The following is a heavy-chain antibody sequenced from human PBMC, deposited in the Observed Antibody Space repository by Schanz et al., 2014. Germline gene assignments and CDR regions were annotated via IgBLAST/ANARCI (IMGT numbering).Heavy chain of an antibody. Sequence: VQLVESGGGVVQPGRSLRLSCAASGFSFSIFAMTWVRQAPGQGLEWVSSISSSGSSIYYADSVKGRFTISRDNANNSLFLRMNSLRAEDTAVYYCARCIITMVRGSGVGAFDIWGHGTMVTVSS. J-gene: IGHJ3*02. CDR3: ARCIITMVRGSGVGAFDI. CDR1: GFSFSIFA. CDR2: ISSSGSSI. D-gene: IGHD3-10*01. V-gene: IGHV3-21*06.